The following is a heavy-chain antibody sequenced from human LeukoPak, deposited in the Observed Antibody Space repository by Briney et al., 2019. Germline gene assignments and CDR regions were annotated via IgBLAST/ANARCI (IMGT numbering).Heavy chain of an antibody. Sequence: GGSLRLSCAASGFTFTSYGISWVRQAPGQGLEWMGWISAYNGNTNYAQKLQGRVTMTTDTSTSTAYMELRSLRSDDTAVYYCARANHGHLGELNYWGQGTLVTVSS. CDR1: GFTFTSYG. CDR2: ISAYNGNT. J-gene: IGHJ4*02. CDR3: ARANHGHLGELNY. V-gene: IGHV1-18*01. D-gene: IGHD3-16*01.